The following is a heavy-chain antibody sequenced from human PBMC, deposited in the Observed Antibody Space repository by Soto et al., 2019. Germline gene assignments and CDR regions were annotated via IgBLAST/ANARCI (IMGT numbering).Heavy chain of an antibody. J-gene: IGHJ4*02. CDR1: GFTVSTKY. CDR2: IYSGGST. CDR3: SRDPWAADY. Sequence: EVQLVESGGGLVQPGGSLRLSCAASGFTVSTKYMSWVRQAPGKGLEWVSFIYSGGSTFYADSVRGRFTISRENSKNTVNLQMNSLRAEDTAVYYCSRDPWAADYWGQGTLVTVSS. V-gene: IGHV3-66*01. D-gene: IGHD3-16*01.